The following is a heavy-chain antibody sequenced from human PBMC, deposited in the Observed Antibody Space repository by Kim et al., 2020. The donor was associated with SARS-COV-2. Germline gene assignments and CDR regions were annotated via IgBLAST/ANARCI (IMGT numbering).Heavy chain of an antibody. V-gene: IGHV3-33*01. Sequence: GGSLRLSCAASGFTLSAYGVHWVRQAPGKGLEWVAVIWSRGDNRYYIDSVKGRFTISRDSSKNTVYLQMDSLRVEDTAVYYCARDAGTSEQIWYFDLWGRGTRVTLSS. D-gene: IGHD2-8*02. CDR3: ARDAGTSEQIWYFDL. J-gene: IGHJ2*01. CDR2: IWSRGDNR. CDR1: GFTLSAYG.